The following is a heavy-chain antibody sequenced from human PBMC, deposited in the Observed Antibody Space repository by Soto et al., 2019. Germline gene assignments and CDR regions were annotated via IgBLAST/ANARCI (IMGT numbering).Heavy chain of an antibody. J-gene: IGHJ4*02. CDR2: IYPGDSDT. Sequence: GESLKISCKGSGYRFTNYWIGWVRQMPGKGLECMGIIYPGDSDTRYSPSFQGQVTVSADKSISTAYLQWSSLKASDTAMYYCARRLSPYWNQDPYFFDFCGQGTLVPGSS. D-gene: IGHD1-1*01. CDR1: GYRFTNYW. CDR3: ARRLSPYWNQDPYFFDF. V-gene: IGHV5-51*01.